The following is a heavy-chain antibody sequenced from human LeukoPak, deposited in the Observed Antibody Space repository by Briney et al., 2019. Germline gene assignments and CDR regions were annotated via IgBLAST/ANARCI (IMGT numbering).Heavy chain of an antibody. CDR2: IRDDGSNK. D-gene: IGHD5-12*01. CDR1: GFSFSGQG. CDR3: AKDGRTGYPFDS. Sequence: GGSLRLSCAASGFSFSGQGMHWVRQAPGKGLEWVTFIRDDGSNKYYADSVKGRFTISRDTSKNTLYLQMNSLRVEDTAVYYCAKDGRTGYPFDSWGQGTLVTVSS. V-gene: IGHV3-30*02. J-gene: IGHJ4*02.